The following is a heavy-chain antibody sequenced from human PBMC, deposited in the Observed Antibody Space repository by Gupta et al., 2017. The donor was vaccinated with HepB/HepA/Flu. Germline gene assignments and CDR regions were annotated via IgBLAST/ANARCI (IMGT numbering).Heavy chain of an antibody. Sequence: EVQLVQSGPEVKKPGESLKISCKGSGYKFSKYWIGWVRQMPGKGLEFMAIIYPSDSDTRYSPSFQGQVTVSVDQSIDSAHLQWNSVKASDSAVYYCARGFSGYPSVFDVWGQGTMVTVSS. CDR1: GYKFSKYW. D-gene: IGHD2-15*01. CDR2: IYPSDSDT. J-gene: IGHJ3*01. CDR3: ARGFSGYPSVFDV. V-gene: IGHV5-51*01.